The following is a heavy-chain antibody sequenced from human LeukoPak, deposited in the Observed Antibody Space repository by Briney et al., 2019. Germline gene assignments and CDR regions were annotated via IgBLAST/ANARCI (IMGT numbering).Heavy chain of an antibody. CDR1: GGSISSSSYY. J-gene: IGHJ4*02. CDR3: ARLNPHKMATIGWFDY. V-gene: IGHV4-39*01. CDR2: IYYSGST. Sequence: SETLSLTCTVSGGSISSSSYYWGWIRQPPGKGLEWIGSIYYSGSTYYNPSLKSRVTISVDTSKNQFSLKLSSVTAADTAVYYCARLNPHKMATIGWFDYWGQGTLVTVSS. D-gene: IGHD5-24*01.